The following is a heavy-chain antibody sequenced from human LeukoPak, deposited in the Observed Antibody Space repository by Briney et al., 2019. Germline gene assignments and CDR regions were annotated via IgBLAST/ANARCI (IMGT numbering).Heavy chain of an antibody. J-gene: IGHJ4*02. V-gene: IGHV4-39*01. CDR2: IYYSGST. Sequence: PSETLSLTCTVSGGSISSSSYYWGWIRQPPGKGLEWIGSIYYSGSTCYNPSLKSRVTIFVDTSKNQFSLKLSSVTAADTAVYYCARRTLRYFDWSPEFDYWGQGTLVTVSS. CDR1: GGSISSSSYY. D-gene: IGHD3-9*01. CDR3: ARRTLRYFDWSPEFDY.